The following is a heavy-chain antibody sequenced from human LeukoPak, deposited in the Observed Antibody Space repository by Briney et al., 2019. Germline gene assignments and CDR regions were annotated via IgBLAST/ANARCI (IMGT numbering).Heavy chain of an antibody. Sequence: SVKVSCKASGGTFSSYTISWVRQAPGQGLEWMGGIIPNFGTANYAQKFQGRVSITTDESTSTAYMELSSLRSEDTAVYYCARGDILTGSRFDPWGQGTLVTVSS. CDR2: IIPNFGTA. CDR3: ARGDILTGSRFDP. V-gene: IGHV1-69*05. CDR1: GGTFSSYT. D-gene: IGHD3-9*01. J-gene: IGHJ5*02.